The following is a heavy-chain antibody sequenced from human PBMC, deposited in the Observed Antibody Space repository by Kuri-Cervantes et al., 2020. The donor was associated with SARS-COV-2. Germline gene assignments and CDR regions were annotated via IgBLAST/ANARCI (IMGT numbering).Heavy chain of an antibody. CDR2: ISSSSSYI. V-gene: IGHV3-21*01. D-gene: IGHD3-3*01. J-gene: IGHJ6*03. CDR3: ANDLEGVIYYYMDV. CDR1: GFTFSSYS. Sequence: GESLKISCAASGFTFSSYSMNWVRQAPGKGLEWVSSISSSSSYIYYADSVKGRFTISRDNSKNTLYLQMNSLRAEDTAVYYCANDLEGVIYYYMDVWGKGTTVTVSS.